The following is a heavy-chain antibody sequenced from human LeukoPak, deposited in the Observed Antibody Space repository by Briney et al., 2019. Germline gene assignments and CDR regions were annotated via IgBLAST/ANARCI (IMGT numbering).Heavy chain of an antibody. V-gene: IGHV1-8*01. D-gene: IGHD1-26*01. Sequence: ASVKVSCKASGYTSTSYDINWVRQATGQGLEWMGWMNPNSGNTGYAQKFHGRVTMTRNTSISTAYMELSSLRSEDTAVYYCARGRGSYRNNWFDPWGQGNLVTVSS. CDR1: GYTSTSYD. CDR2: MNPNSGNT. J-gene: IGHJ5*02. CDR3: ARGRGSYRNNWFDP.